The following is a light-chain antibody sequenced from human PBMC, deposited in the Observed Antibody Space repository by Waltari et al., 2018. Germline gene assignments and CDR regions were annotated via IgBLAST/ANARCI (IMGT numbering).Light chain of an antibody. V-gene: IGLV2-23*01. Sequence: HSALTQPASVSGSPGQSITISCTGTSSDVGSYNLVSWYQQHPDKAPKLMIYEDSKRPSGCSNRFSGSKSGNTASLTISGLQAEDEANYYCCSYAGSSTLVFGGGTKLTVL. CDR1: SSDVGSYNL. CDR2: EDS. J-gene: IGLJ3*02. CDR3: CSYAGSSTLV.